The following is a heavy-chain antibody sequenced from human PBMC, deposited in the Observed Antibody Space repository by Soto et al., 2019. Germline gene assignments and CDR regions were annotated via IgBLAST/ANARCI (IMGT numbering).Heavy chain of an antibody. CDR1: GGSISSYY. CDR3: ARMIMTGIDRPHHNNWFAP. J-gene: IGHJ5*02. D-gene: IGHD3-22*01. CDR2: IYYSGST. V-gene: IGHV4-59*01. Sequence: SETLSLTCTVSGGSISSYYWSWIRQPPGKRLEWIGYIYYSGSTNYNPSLKSRVTISVDTSKNQFSLKLSSVTAADTAVYYCARMIMTGIDRPHHNNWFAPWGQETLVTVSS.